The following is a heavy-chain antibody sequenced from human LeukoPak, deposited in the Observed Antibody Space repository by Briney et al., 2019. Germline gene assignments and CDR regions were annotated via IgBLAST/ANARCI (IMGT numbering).Heavy chain of an antibody. CDR1: GGSISSYY. CDR2: IYTSGST. D-gene: IGHD6-6*01. CDR3: ASLGIAARLGDY. J-gene: IGHJ4*02. Sequence: SETLSLTCTVSGGSISSYYWSWIRQPAGKGLEWIGRIYTSGSTNYNPSLKSRVTMSVDTSKNQFSLKLSSVTAADTAVYYCASLGIAARLGDYWGQGTLVTVSS. V-gene: IGHV4-4*07.